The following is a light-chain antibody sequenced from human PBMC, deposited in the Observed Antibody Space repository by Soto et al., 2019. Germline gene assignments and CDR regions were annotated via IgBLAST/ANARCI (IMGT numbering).Light chain of an antibody. CDR1: SSDVSGYNY. J-gene: IGLJ2*01. CDR3: SSYAGSNNLV. CDR2: EVN. Sequence: QSVLTQPPSASGSPGQSVTISCTGTSSDVSGYNYVSWYQQHPGKAPKLMIYEVNKRPSGVPDRFSGSKSGNTASLTVSGLQAEDEAEYYCSSYAGSNNLVFGGGTKVTVL. V-gene: IGLV2-8*01.